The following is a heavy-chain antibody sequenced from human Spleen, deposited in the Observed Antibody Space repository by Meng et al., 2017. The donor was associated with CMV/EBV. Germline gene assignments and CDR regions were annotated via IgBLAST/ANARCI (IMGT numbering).Heavy chain of an antibody. D-gene: IGHD1-1*01. J-gene: IGHJ4*02. V-gene: IGHV3-53*01. CDR2: IYRAGGT. CDR3: ARDLSMGTDIPEGN. CDR1: GFTASSRY. Sequence: GESLKISCAASGFTASSRYWSWVRQAPGKGLEWVSVIYRAGGTYYADSVKGRLTVSRDNSKNTLHLQMNSLRVEDTAVYYCARDLSMGTDIPEGNWGRGTVVTVSS.